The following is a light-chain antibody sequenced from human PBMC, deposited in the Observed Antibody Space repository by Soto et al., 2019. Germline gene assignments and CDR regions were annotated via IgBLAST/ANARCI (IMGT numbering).Light chain of an antibody. Sequence: AIRMTQSPSSLSASTGDRVTITCRASQGISSYLAWYQQKPGKAPKLLIYAASTLQSGVPSRFSGSGSGTDFTLTISCRQYEDFGTYYCQQYYSYHYTFRQGTKVDI. V-gene: IGKV1-8*01. CDR3: QQYYSYHYT. CDR1: QGISSY. J-gene: IGKJ2*01. CDR2: AAS.